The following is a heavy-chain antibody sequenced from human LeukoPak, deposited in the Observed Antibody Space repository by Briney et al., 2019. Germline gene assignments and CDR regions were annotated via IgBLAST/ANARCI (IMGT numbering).Heavy chain of an antibody. Sequence: GGSLRLSCAASGFTFDDYGMSWVRQAPGKGLEWVSGINWNGGSTGYADSVKGRFTISRDNAKNSLYLQMNSLRAEDTALYYCARGRGPRGVVPAAPIDYWGQGTLVTVSS. CDR1: GFTFDDYG. D-gene: IGHD2-2*01. CDR2: INWNGGST. J-gene: IGHJ4*02. CDR3: ARGRGPRGVVPAAPIDY. V-gene: IGHV3-20*04.